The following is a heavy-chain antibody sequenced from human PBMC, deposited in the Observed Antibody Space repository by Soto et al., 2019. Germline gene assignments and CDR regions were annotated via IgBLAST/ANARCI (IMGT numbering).Heavy chain of an antibody. Sequence: EASVKVSCKVSGYTLTELSMHWVRQAPGKGLEWMGGFDPEDGETIYAQKFQGRVTMTEDTSTDTAYMELSSPRSEDTAVYYCATGVGAARPPTRYWGQGTLVTVSS. CDR1: GYTLTELS. CDR2: FDPEDGET. D-gene: IGHD6-6*01. V-gene: IGHV1-24*01. J-gene: IGHJ4*02. CDR3: ATGVGAARPPTRY.